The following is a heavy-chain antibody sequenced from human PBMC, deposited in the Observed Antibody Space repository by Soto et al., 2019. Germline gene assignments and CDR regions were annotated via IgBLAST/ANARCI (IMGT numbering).Heavy chain of an antibody. J-gene: IGHJ4*02. CDR1: GGSFSGYY. CDR2: INHSGST. Sequence: SETLSLTCAVYGGSFSGYYWSWIRQPPGKGLEWIGEINHSGSTNYILSLKSRVTISVDTSKNTLSLQMTALRVEDSSVYYCTKSSGGSSSVGMDYWGPGTLVTVSS. CDR3: TKSSGGSSSVGMDY. D-gene: IGHD6-6*01. V-gene: IGHV4-34*01.